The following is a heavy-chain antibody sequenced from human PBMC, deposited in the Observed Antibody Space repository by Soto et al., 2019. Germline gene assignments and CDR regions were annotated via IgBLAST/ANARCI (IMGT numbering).Heavy chain of an antibody. V-gene: IGHV3-74*01. CDR3: TRGHRSTSTGTGAF. CDR2: INDDGIST. CDR1: GFTFSMYW. J-gene: IGHJ4*02. D-gene: IGHD1-1*01. Sequence: PGGSLRLSCAASGFTFSMYWMHWVRQVPGKGPEWVSRINDDGISTNYAESVKGRFTISRDNAKNTLYLQMNALRVEDTAVYYCTRGHRSTSTGTGAFWGQGTLVTVAS.